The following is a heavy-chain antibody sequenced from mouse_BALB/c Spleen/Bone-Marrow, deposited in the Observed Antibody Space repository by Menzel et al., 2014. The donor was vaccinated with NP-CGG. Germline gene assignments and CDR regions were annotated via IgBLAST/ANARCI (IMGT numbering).Heavy chain of an antibody. CDR2: INPSNGRT. D-gene: IGHD2-4*01. V-gene: IGHV1S81*02. CDR1: DYTFTGYW. Sequence: QVQLQQSGAELVKPGASVKLSCKASDYTFTGYWMHWVKQRPGQGLEWIGEINPSNGRTNYNEKFKTKATLTVDKSSNTAYMQLSRLTSEDSAVYYCARKGADYEDYWGQGTTLTVSS. J-gene: IGHJ2*01. CDR3: ARKGADYEDY.